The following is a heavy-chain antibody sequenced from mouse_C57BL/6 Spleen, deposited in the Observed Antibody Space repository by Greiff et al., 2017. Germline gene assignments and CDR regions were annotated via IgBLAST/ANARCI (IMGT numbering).Heavy chain of an antibody. V-gene: IGHV1-62-2*01. CDR3: ARHEERYYGSSTWFAY. Sequence: QVQLKQSGAELVKPGASVKLSCKASGYTFTEYTIHWVKQRSGQGLEWIGWFYPGSGSIKYNEKFKDKATLTADKSSSTVYMELSRLTSEDSAVYFGARHEERYYGSSTWFAYWGQGTLVTVSA. J-gene: IGHJ3*01. CDR2: FYPGSGSI. D-gene: IGHD1-1*01. CDR1: GYTFTEYT.